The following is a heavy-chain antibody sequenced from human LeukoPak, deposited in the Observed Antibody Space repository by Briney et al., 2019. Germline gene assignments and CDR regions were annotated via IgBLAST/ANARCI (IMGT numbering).Heavy chain of an antibody. V-gene: IGHV1-69*13. D-gene: IGHD6-13*01. CDR3: ARDRRQQLENWFDP. CDR2: IIPIFGTS. Sequence: SVKVSCKASGGTFGSYAISWVRQAPGQGLEWMGGIIPIFGTSNYAQKFQGRVTITADESTSTAYMELSSLRSEDTAVYYCARDRRQQLENWFDPWGQGTLVTVSS. CDR1: GGTFGSYA. J-gene: IGHJ5*02.